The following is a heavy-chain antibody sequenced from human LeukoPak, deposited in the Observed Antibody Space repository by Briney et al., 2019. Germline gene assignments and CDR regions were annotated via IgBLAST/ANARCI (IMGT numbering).Heavy chain of an antibody. CDR3: ARRYYGSGRSFDY. CDR2: IYYSGST. D-gene: IGHD3-10*01. CDR1: GGSISSGGYY. Sequence: SETLSLTCTVSGGSISSGGYYWGWIRQHPGKGLEWIGYIYYSGSTYYNPSLKSRVTISVDTSKNQFSLKLSSVTAADTAVYYCARRYYGSGRSFDYWGQGTLVTVSS. J-gene: IGHJ4*02. V-gene: IGHV4-31*03.